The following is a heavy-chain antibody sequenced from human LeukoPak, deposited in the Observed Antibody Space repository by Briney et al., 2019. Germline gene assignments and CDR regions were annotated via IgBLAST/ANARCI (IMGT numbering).Heavy chain of an antibody. D-gene: IGHD6-19*01. CDR2: IGIRGDT. CDR3: ARGGIQVSGIDEFDY. CDR1: GFTFIDYD. Sequence: GGSLRLSCAASGFTFIDYDIHWVRQVIGKGLEWVSAIGIRGDTHYSGSVKGRFTISRENAESSLYLQKNSLRAEDTAVYYCARGGIQVSGIDEFDYWGQGTLVTVSS. V-gene: IGHV3-13*01. J-gene: IGHJ4*02.